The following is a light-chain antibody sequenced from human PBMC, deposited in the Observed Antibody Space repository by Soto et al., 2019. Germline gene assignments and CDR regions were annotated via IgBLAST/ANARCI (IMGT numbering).Light chain of an antibody. CDR2: EVS. J-gene: IGLJ2*01. V-gene: IGLV2-14*01. CDR3: SSYTSSITVV. Sequence: QSALTQPASVYGSPGQSITISCTGTSSDVGDYNFVAWYQHHPGKAPKLMIYEVSNRPSGVSNRFSGSKSGNTASLTISGLQAEDEADYYCSSYTSSITVVFGGGTKLTVL. CDR1: SSDVGDYNF.